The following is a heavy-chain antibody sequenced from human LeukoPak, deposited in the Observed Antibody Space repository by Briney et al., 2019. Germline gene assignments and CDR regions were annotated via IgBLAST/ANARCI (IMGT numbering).Heavy chain of an antibody. Sequence: GGSLRLSCSTSGFTFSNYAMTWVRQAPGKGLEWVSTITGSGGSSYYADSVKGRSIISRDSSVNTLYLQMNSLRVEDTALYYCAKGIRTVAGRGWYFDHWGQGTLVTVSS. CDR3: AKGIRTVAGRGWYFDH. V-gene: IGHV3-23*01. CDR1: GFTFSNYA. D-gene: IGHD6-19*01. J-gene: IGHJ4*02. CDR2: ITGSGGSS.